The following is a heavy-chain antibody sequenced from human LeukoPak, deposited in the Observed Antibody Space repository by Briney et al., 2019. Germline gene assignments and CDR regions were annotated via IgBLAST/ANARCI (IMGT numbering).Heavy chain of an antibody. D-gene: IGHD3-9*01. CDR3: ARDGTIYYYYMDV. CDR2: INPNSGGT. Sequence: GASVKVSCKASGYTFTGYYMHWVRQAPGQGLEWMGWINPNSGGTSYAQKFQGRVTMTRDTSISTAYMELSRLRSDDTAVYYCARDGTIYYYYMDVWGKGTTVTVSS. CDR1: GYTFTGYY. J-gene: IGHJ6*03. V-gene: IGHV1-2*02.